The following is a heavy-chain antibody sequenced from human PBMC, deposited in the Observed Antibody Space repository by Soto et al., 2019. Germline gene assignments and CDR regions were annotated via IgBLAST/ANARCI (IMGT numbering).Heavy chain of an antibody. CDR1: GGTFSSYT. Sequence: QVQLVQSGAEVKKPGSSVKVSCKASGGTFSSYTISWVRQAPGQGLEWMGRIIPILGIANYAQKFQGRVTITADKSTSTGYTELSSLRSEDTAVYYCARGLHYDSISLADYWGQGTLGTVSS. J-gene: IGHJ4*02. V-gene: IGHV1-69*02. CDR2: IIPILGIA. D-gene: IGHD3-22*01. CDR3: ARGLHYDSISLADY.